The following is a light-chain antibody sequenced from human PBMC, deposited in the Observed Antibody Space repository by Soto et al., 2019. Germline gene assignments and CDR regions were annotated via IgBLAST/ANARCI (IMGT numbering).Light chain of an antibody. CDR3: QQTYGELGYT. J-gene: IGKJ2*01. V-gene: IGKV1-39*01. CDR1: QSIFNY. Sequence: DIQMTQSPSSLSASVGDRVTITCRSSQSIFNYLNWYQQKPGKAPEVLIYAVSSLQIGVLSRFAGSGSGTDFALTITELRPEDSATYYCQQTYGELGYTFGRGTKLEIK. CDR2: AVS.